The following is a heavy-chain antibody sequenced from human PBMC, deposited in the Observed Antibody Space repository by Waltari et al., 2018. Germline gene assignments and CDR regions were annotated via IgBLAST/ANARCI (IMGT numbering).Heavy chain of an antibody. CDR2: INSEGSST. Sequence: EVQLVESGGGLVQPGVESLRLSCAASGITFHTPWMHWVRQDPGKGLVWVARINSEGSSTSYADSVKGRFTISRDNAKNTLYLEMKSLRAEDTAVYYCAAPGGNDLEYLQRWGQGTLVTVSS. CDR1: GITFHTPW. V-gene: IGHV3-74*01. CDR3: AAPGGNDLEYLQR. J-gene: IGHJ1*01. D-gene: IGHD2-15*01.